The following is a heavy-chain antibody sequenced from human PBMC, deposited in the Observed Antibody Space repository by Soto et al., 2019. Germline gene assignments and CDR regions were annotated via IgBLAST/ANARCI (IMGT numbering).Heavy chain of an antibody. J-gene: IGHJ5*02. CDR3: ARGQRFSDSFDP. CDR1: GGAISGYY. Sequence: PSETLSLTCTVSGGAISGYYWTWIRQSAGKGLEWIGRIYSSGGTKYNPSLQSRVTMSLDTSKNQFSLRLSSVTAADTAVYYCARGQRFSDSFDPWGQGTLVTVPQ. CDR2: IYSSGGT. V-gene: IGHV4-4*07. D-gene: IGHD3-3*01.